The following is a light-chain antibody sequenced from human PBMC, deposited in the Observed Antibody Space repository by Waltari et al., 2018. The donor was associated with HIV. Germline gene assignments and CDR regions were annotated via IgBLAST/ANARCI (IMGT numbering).Light chain of an antibody. CDR3: AAWDGSLIGYV. J-gene: IGLJ1*01. CDR2: SRD. Sequence: QSVLTQSPSASGTPGQRVTIYRSGSSSNSGSKTVNWYQQLPGTAPKLLISSRDQRPSGVPDRFSGSYSGTSASLAISGLQSEDEADYYCAAWDGSLIGYVFGTGTKVTVL. V-gene: IGLV1-44*01. CDR1: SSNSGSKT.